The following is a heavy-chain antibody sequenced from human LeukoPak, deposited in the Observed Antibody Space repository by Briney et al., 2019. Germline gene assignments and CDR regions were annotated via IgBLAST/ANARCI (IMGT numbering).Heavy chain of an antibody. D-gene: IGHD2-2*01. Sequence: SQTLSLTCAISGDSVSSNSAAWNWIRQSPSRGLEWLGRTYYRSKWYNDYAVSVKSRITINPDTSKNQFSLQLNSVTPEDTAVYYCAQGYCSSTSCLGLYAFDIWGQGTMVTDSS. J-gene: IGHJ3*02. CDR2: TYYRSKWYN. CDR3: AQGYCSSTSCLGLYAFDI. V-gene: IGHV6-1*01. CDR1: GDSVSSNSAA.